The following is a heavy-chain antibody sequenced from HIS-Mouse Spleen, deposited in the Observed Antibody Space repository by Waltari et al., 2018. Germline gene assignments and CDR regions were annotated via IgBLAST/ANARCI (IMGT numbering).Heavy chain of an antibody. J-gene: IGHJ4*02. Sequence: QVQLVESGGGVVQPGRFLRLSCAASGFTFSSYGMHWVRQAPGKGLGWVAVISYDGSNKYYADSVKGRFTISRDNSKNTLYLQMNSLRAEDTAVYYCAKVNSGSYYFDYWGQGTLVTVSS. CDR1: GFTFSSYG. CDR3: AKVNSGSYYFDY. V-gene: IGHV3-30*18. CDR2: ISYDGSNK. D-gene: IGHD1-26*01.